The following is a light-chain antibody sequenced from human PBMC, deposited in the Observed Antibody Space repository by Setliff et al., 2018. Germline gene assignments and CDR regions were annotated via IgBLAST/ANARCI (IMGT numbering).Light chain of an antibody. CDR3: LQYNNWPPYS. Sequence: VMTQSPATLSVSPGERAALFCRASQSVSSNLAWYQQKPGQAPRLLIYGASTRATGVPARFSGSGSGTEFTLTISSLRSEDFALYYCLQYNNWPPYSVGQGTKVDIK. CDR1: QSVSSN. CDR2: GAS. V-gene: IGKV3-15*01. J-gene: IGKJ2*03.